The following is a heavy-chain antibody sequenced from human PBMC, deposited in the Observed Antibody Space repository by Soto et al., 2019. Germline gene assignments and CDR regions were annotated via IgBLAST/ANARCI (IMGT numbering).Heavy chain of an antibody. J-gene: IGHJ4*02. Sequence: PSEILSLTCTVSGGSIINAEDNWTWIRQPPGKGLEYIGYITYSGNTFYKSSLKSRIKMPVDTSKNQFSLRLTSVTAADTAVFYCARDRPHLHDTTGLIDSWGQGMLVTVSS. CDR2: ITYSGNT. D-gene: IGHD3-22*01. V-gene: IGHV4-30-4*01. CDR3: ARDRPHLHDTTGLIDS. CDR1: GGSIINAEDN.